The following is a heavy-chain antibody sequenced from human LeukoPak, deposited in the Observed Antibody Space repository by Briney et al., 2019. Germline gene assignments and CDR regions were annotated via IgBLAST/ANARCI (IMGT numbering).Heavy chain of an antibody. D-gene: IGHD4-23*01. CDR2: IYYGGTT. CDR3: ARDTTVASGMQH. V-gene: IGHV4-59*01. CDR1: GGSLSTYS. Sequence: SETLSLSCSVSGGSLSTYSWSWVRQSPGKRLEWIGYIYYGGTTNYNPSRKSRVTISADTANNQFSLRLRSVTGADTAIYYCARDTTVASGMQHWGQGTLVTVSS. J-gene: IGHJ4*02.